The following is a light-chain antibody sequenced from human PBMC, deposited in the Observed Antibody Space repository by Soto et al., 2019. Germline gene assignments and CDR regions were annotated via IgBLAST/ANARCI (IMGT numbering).Light chain of an antibody. Sequence: EIVLTQSPGTLSLSPGERATLSCRASQSVSNSYLAWYQQKPGQGPRLLIYGASSMATGIPDRFSGSGSGTDFTLTISRLEPEDFAVYYCQQDAGSPSTFGQGTKVEI. J-gene: IGKJ1*01. V-gene: IGKV3-20*01. CDR1: QSVSNSY. CDR2: GAS. CDR3: QQDAGSPST.